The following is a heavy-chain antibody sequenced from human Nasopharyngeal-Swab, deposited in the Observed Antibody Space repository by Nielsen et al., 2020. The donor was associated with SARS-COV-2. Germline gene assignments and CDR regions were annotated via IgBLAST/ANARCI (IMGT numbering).Heavy chain of an antibody. V-gene: IGHV3-9*01. CDR3: AAGPPLYYYYYMDV. CDR2: ISWNSGSI. Sequence: GGSLRLSCAASGFTFDDYAMHWVRQAPGKGLEWVSGISWNSGSIGYADSVKGRFTISRDNAKNSLYLQMNSLRAEDTALYYCAAGPPLYYYYYMDVWGKGTTVTAP. D-gene: IGHD6-13*01. CDR1: GFTFDDYA. J-gene: IGHJ6*03.